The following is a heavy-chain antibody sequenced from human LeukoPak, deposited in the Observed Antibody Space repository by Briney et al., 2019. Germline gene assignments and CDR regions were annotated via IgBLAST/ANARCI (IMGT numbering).Heavy chain of an antibody. CDR3: ARDWRGANTGSAYCSGGSCYVTPHSYGYGY. V-gene: IGHV1-3*01. CDR1: GYTFTSYA. D-gene: IGHD2-15*01. CDR2: INAGNGNT. Sequence: ASVKVSCKASGYTFTSYAMHWVRQAPGQKLEWMGWINAGNGNTKYSQKFQGRVTITRDTSASTAYMELSSLRSEDTAVYYCARDWRGANTGSAYCSGGSCYVTPHSYGYGYWGQGTLVTVSS. J-gene: IGHJ4*02.